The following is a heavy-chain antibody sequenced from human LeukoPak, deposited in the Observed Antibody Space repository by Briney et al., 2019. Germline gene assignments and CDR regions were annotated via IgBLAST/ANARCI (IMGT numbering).Heavy chain of an antibody. J-gene: IGHJ5*02. CDR1: GYKFTNYW. V-gene: IGHV5-10-1*01. D-gene: IGHD2-2*01. Sequence: GESLLISCKGSGYKFTNYWISGGRQLPGKGLEWMGRIDPSDSYTSYSPSFQGHVTISVDKSISTAYLQWSSLEASDTAMYYCARRVVVPTAGSFDPWGQGTLVIVSS. CDR2: IDPSDSYT. CDR3: ARRVVVPTAGSFDP.